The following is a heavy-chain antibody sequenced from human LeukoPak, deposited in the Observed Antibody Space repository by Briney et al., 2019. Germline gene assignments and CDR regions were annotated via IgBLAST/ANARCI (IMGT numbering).Heavy chain of an antibody. CDR2: IYYSGST. Sequence: SETLSLTCTVSGGSISSYYWSWIRQPPGKGLEWIGYIYYSGSTNYNPSLKSRVTISVDTSKNQFSLKLSSVTAADTAVYYCARDGIWFGELYYFDYWGQGTLVTVSS. CDR3: ARDGIWFGELYYFDY. CDR1: GGSISSYY. D-gene: IGHD3-10*01. J-gene: IGHJ4*02. V-gene: IGHV4-59*12.